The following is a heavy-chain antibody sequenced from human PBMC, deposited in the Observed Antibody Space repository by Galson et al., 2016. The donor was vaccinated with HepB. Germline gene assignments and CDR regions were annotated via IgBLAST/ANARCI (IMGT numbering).Heavy chain of an antibody. J-gene: IGHJ4*02. Sequence: SETLSLTCAVYGGSLSGYYWSWIRQPPGKGLEWIGEITRTGSTNYNPSLKSRVNISVDKSKNQFSLKLSPVTAADTAVYYCAGFDLGGCGTGICSQWGQGTLVTVSA. V-gene: IGHV4-34*01. D-gene: IGHD2-15*01. CDR3: AGFDLGGCGTGICSQ. CDR1: GGSLSGYY. CDR2: ITRTGST.